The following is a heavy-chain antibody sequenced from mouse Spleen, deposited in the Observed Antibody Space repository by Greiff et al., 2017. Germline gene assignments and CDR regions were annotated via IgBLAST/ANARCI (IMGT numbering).Heavy chain of an antibody. J-gene: IGHJ4*01. CDR3: ARGDIYYGNPYYAMDY. CDR1: GFTFSDYG. V-gene: IGHV5-17*01. CDR2: ISSGSSTI. Sequence: EVQVVESGGGLVKPGGSLKLSCAASGFTFSDYGMHWVRQAPEKGLEWVAYISSGSSTIYYADTVKGRFTISRDNAKNTLFLQMTSLRSEDTAMYYCARGDIYYGNPYYAMDYWGQGTSVTVSS. D-gene: IGHD2-1*01.